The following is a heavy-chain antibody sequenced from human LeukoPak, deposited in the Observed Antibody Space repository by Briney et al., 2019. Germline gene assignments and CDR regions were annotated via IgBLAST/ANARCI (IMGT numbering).Heavy chain of an antibody. J-gene: IGHJ4*02. CDR3: AKSSSTSCHTSLDY. CDR2: ISGSGGST. V-gene: IGHV3-23*01. D-gene: IGHD2-2*01. Sequence: GGSLRLSCAASGFTFSNYAMSWVRQAPGKGLEWVSAISGSGGSTYYADSVKGRLTISRDNSKNTLYLQMNSLRAEDTAIYYCAKSSSTSCHTSLDYWGQGTLVTVSS. CDR1: GFTFSNYA.